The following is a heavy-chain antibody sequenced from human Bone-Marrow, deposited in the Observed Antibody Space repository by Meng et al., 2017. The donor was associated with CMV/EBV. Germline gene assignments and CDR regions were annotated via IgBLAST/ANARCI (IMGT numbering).Heavy chain of an antibody. D-gene: IGHD3-3*01. CDR1: GFTFSSYS. V-gene: IGHV3-21*01. CDR3: ARDEVIREGWFDP. Sequence: GESLKISCAASGFTFSSYSMNWVRQAPGKGLEWVSSISSSSSYIYYADSVKGRFTISRDNAKNSLYLQMNSLRAEDTAVYYCARDEVIREGWFDPWGQGTLVTVSS. J-gene: IGHJ5*02. CDR2: ISSSSSYI.